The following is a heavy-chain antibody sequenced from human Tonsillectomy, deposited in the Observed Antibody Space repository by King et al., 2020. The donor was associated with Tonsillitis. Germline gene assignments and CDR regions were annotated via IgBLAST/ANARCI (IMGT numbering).Heavy chain of an antibody. V-gene: IGHV3-9*01. J-gene: IGHJ4*02. Sequence: DVQLVESGGGLVQPGRSLRLSCAASGFTFDDYAMHWVRQAPGKGLEWVSSISWNSGSIAYADSVRGRFTISRDNAKNSLYLQMNSLRAEDTALYYCAKGDYDFWNNLEGYFDYWGQGTLVTGSS. CDR1: GFTFDDYA. CDR3: AKGDYDFWNNLEGYFDY. CDR2: ISWNSGSI. D-gene: IGHD3-3*01.